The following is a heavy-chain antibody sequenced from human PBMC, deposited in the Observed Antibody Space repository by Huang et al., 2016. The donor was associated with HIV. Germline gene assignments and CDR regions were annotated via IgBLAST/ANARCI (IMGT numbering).Heavy chain of an antibody. CDR1: GGSFSGYY. CDR3: AREKAADSAWYGVYYFDY. V-gene: IGHV4-34*01. J-gene: IGHJ4*02. CDR2: INHSGKT. D-gene: IGHD6-19*01. Sequence: QVQLRQWGAGLVKPSETLSLTCAVYGGSFSGYYWTWIRQSPGKGLEWSGEINHSGKTNYQPSLKRRVTISKDTAKNQFSLQLTSVSAADTGVYFCAREKAADSAWYGVYYFDYWGEGALVTVTS.